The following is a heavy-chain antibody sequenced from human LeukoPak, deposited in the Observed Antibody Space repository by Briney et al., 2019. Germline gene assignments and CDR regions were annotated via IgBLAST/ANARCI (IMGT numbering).Heavy chain of an antibody. Sequence: GGSLRLSCAASGFTFSSYGMHWVRQAPGKGLQWVAFIRYDGSSTYYANSVKGRFTISRDNSKNTLYLQMNSLRAEDTAVHYCAREPGDWYFDLWGRGTLVTVSS. V-gene: IGHV3-30*02. J-gene: IGHJ2*01. CDR3: AREPGDWYFDL. CDR2: IRYDGSST. D-gene: IGHD7-27*01. CDR1: GFTFSSYG.